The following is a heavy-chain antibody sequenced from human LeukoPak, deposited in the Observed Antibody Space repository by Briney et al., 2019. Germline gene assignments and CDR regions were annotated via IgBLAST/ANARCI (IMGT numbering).Heavy chain of an antibody. D-gene: IGHD6-13*01. CDR1: GGSISSSSYY. V-gene: IGHV4-39*07. CDR2: IYYSGST. Sequence: SETLSLTCTVSGGSISSSSYYWGWIRQPPGKGLEWIGSIYYSGSTYYNPSLKSRVTISVDTSKNQFSLKLSSVTAADTAVYYCARDAPSSSWPQGRRVGWFDPWGQGTLVTVSS. CDR3: ARDAPSSSWPQGRRVGWFDP. J-gene: IGHJ5*02.